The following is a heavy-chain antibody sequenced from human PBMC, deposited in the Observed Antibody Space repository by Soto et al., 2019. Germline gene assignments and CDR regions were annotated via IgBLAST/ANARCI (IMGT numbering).Heavy chain of an antibody. D-gene: IGHD3-22*01. CDR1: GDSVTISDYY. J-gene: IGHJ4*02. V-gene: IGHV4-39*01. CDR2: IHYSGST. CDR3: AAHDSGGYYAEY. Sequence: QLQLQESGPGLVKPSETLSLTCTVSGDSVTISDYYWGWIRQPPGKGLEWIGSIHYSGSTYYNPSLKSRGTLSGDTSKKKFSLKLSSVNAADADVYYCAAHDSGGYYAEYWGQGTLVTVSA.